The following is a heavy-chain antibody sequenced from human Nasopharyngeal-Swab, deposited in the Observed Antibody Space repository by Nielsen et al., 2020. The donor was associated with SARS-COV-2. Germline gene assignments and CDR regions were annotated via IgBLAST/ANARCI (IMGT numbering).Heavy chain of an antibody. CDR3: VKHQGSSSDQ. CDR1: GFSFSNYG. CDR2: ISFDGSVK. V-gene: IGHV3-30*18. J-gene: IGHJ4*02. Sequence: GGSLRLSCAVSGFSFSNYGMHWVRQPPGKGLEWVAGISFDGSVKYSADSVKGRFTVSRDSSKNTLYLQMNSLRVEDTAVYYCVKHQGSSSDQWGQGTLVTVSS.